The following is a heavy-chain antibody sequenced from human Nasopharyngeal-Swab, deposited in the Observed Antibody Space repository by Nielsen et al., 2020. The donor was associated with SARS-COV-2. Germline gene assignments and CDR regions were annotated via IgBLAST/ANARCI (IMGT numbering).Heavy chain of an antibody. D-gene: IGHD3-10*01. V-gene: IGHV3-11*01. J-gene: IGHJ4*02. CDR3: AKDMGSGSYWWGIDY. Sequence: GGSLRLSCAASGFTFSDYYMSWIRQAPGKGLEWVSYISSSGSTIYYADSVKGRFTISRDNAKNSLYLQMNSLRAEDTAVYYCAKDMGSGSYWWGIDYWGQGTLVTVSS. CDR1: GFTFSDYY. CDR2: ISSSGSTI.